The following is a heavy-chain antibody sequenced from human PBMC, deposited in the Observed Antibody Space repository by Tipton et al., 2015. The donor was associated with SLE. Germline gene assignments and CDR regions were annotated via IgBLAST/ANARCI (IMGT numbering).Heavy chain of an antibody. D-gene: IGHD2-21*01. CDR2: IYYSGST. CDR3: ARAGGGDSNWFDP. CDR1: GGSISSSSYY. V-gene: IGHV4-39*07. J-gene: IGHJ5*02. Sequence: LRLSCTVSGGSISSSSYYWGWIRQPPGKGLEWIGSIYYSGSTYYNPSLKSRVTISEDTSKNQFSLKLSSVTAADTAVYYCARAGGGDSNWFDPWGQGTLVTVSS.